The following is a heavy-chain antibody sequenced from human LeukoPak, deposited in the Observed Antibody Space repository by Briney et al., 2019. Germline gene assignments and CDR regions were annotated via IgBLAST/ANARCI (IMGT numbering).Heavy chain of an antibody. Sequence: PSETLSLTCAVYGGSISSSSYYWGWIRQPPGKGLEWIGSIYYSGSTYYNPSLKSRVTISVDTSKNQFSLKLSSVTAADTAVYYCARLPGDTEIAHFDYWGQGTLVTVSS. D-gene: IGHD5-24*01. CDR1: GGSISSSSYY. CDR3: ARLPGDTEIAHFDY. CDR2: IYYSGST. J-gene: IGHJ4*02. V-gene: IGHV4-39*01.